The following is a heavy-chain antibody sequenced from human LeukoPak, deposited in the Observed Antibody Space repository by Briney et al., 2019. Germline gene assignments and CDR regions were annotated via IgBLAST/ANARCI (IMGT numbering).Heavy chain of an antibody. CDR2: IYTSGST. D-gene: IGHD2-2*01. CDR1: GGSISSGSYY. V-gene: IGHV4-61*02. Sequence: SETLSLTCTVSGGSISSGSYYWSWIRQPAGKGLEWIGRIYTSGSTNYNPSLKSRVTMSVDTSKNQFSLKLSSVTAADTAVYYCARALVVPAATPNWFDPWGQGTLVTVSS. J-gene: IGHJ5*02. CDR3: ARALVVPAATPNWFDP.